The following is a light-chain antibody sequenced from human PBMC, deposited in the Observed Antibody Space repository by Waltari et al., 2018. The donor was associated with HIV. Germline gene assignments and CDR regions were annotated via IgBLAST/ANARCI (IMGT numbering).Light chain of an antibody. CDR3: QQYGSSTYS. J-gene: IGKJ2*03. Sequence: EIVLTQSPATLSLSPGDRATLSCRASQSVSNKFLAWYQHKRGQAPMLLFYGASSMARGIPDMFRGSGSGTDFTHTISRLEPEDFAMYYCQQYGSSTYSFGQWTKLEIK. CDR1: QSVSNKF. CDR2: GAS. V-gene: IGKV3-20*01.